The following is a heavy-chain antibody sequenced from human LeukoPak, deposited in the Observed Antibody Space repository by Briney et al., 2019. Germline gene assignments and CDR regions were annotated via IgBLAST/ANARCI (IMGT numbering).Heavy chain of an antibody. CDR2: ISAYNGNT. V-gene: IGHV1-18*01. CDR3: ASTYYDILTATNFPDYYYYGMDV. CDR1: GYTFTSYG. J-gene: IGHJ6*02. Sequence: ASVKVSCKASGYTFTSYGISWVRQAPGQGLEWMGWISAYNGNTSYAQKLQGRVTMTTDTSTSTAYMELRSLRSDDTAVYYCASTYYDILTATNFPDYYYYGMDVWGQGTTVTVS. D-gene: IGHD3-9*01.